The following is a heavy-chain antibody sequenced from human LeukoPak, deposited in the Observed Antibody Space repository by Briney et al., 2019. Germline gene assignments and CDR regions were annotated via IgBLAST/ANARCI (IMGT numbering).Heavy chain of an antibody. D-gene: IGHD3-3*01. Sequence: GGSLRLSGAASGFTFSSPAMSWVRQAPGKGLDWASGFVAGGDSTYYADSVKGRITISRDNSKNTLYLQMNSLRAEDTAVYYCAKLFWSGYYSGNSPIDYWGQGTLVTVSS. J-gene: IGHJ4*02. CDR3: AKLFWSGYYSGNSPIDY. CDR1: GFTFSSPA. CDR2: FVAGGDST. V-gene: IGHV3-23*01.